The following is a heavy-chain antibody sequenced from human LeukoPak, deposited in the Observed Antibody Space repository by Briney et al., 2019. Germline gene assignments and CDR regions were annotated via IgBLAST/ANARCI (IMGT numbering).Heavy chain of an antibody. V-gene: IGHV3-23*02. Sequence: GGSLRLSCAASGFTFSSFAMRWVRHAPGKGLEWVSSISGNGVGTYYGDSVKGRFTISRDNYKNSLNLQMNSLRVEDTAVYYCAKRGSTTYHFDSWGQGTLVIVSS. CDR2: ISGNGVGT. CDR3: AKRGSTTYHFDS. CDR1: GFTFSSFA. D-gene: IGHD2-2*01. J-gene: IGHJ4*02.